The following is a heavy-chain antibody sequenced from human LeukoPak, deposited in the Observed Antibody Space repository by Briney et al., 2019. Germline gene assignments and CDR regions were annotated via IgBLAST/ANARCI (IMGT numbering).Heavy chain of an antibody. CDR2: INHSGST. CDR3: ARQGGTMVRGTYDY. CDR1: GGSFSGYY. D-gene: IGHD3-10*01. V-gene: IGHV4-34*01. Sequence: SETLSLTCAVYGGSFSGYYWSWIRQPPGKGLEWIGEINHSGSTNYNPSLKSRVTISVDTSKNQFSLKLSSVTAADTAVYYCARQGGTMVRGTYDYWGQGTLVTVSS. J-gene: IGHJ4*02.